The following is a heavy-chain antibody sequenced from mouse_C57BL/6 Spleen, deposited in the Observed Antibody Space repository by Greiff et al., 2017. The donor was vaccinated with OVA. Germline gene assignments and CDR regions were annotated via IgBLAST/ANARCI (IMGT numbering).Heavy chain of an antibody. D-gene: IGHD1-1*01. J-gene: IGHJ2*01. CDR2: IWTGGGT. Sequence: VHLVESGPGLVAPSQSLSITCTVSGFSLTSYAISWVRQPPGQGLEWLGVIWTGGGTNYNSALKSRLSISKDNSKSQVFLKMNSLQTDDTARDYCARTSTVEVLDYWGQGTTLTVSA. V-gene: IGHV2-9-1*01. CDR1: GFSLTSYA. CDR3: ARTSTVEVLDY.